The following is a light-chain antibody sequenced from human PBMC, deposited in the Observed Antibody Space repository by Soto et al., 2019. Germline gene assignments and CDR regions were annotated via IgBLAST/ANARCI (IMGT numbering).Light chain of an antibody. V-gene: IGLV2-14*01. CDR2: EVN. J-gene: IGLJ3*02. CDR1: SSEVGGYNY. Sequence: QSVLTQPASVSGSPGQSITISCTGTSSEVGGYNYVSWYQQPPGKAPKLMIYEVNNRPSGVSNRFSGSKSGNTASLTISGLQAEDEADYYCSSYTSSNTELFGGGTKLTVL. CDR3: SSYTSSNTEL.